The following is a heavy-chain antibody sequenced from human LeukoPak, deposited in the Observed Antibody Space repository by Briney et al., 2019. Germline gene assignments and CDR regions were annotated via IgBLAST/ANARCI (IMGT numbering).Heavy chain of an antibody. CDR3: AKGLYGSGSYPDY. Sequence: GGSLRLSCAASGFTFGSYEMNWVRQAPGKGLEWVSYICSSGSTIYYADSVKGRFTISRDNAKNSLYLQMNSLRAEDTAVYYCAKGLYGSGSYPDYWGQGTLVTVSS. V-gene: IGHV3-48*03. D-gene: IGHD3-10*01. J-gene: IGHJ4*02. CDR2: ICSSGSTI. CDR1: GFTFGSYE.